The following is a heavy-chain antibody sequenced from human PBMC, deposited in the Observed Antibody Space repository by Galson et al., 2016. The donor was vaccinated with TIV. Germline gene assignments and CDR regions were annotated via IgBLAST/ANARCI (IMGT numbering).Heavy chain of an antibody. J-gene: IGHJ6*03. CDR1: GYTFTGYY. CDR3: ARDGPNLNYYYYYMDV. V-gene: IGHV1-2*02. D-gene: IGHD4/OR15-4a*01. Sequence: SVKVSCKASGYTFTGYYMHWVRQAPGQGLEWMGWINPNSGGTNYAQKFQGRVAITRDTSISTAYMELSSLRSDDTSVYYCARDGPNLNYYYYYMDVWGKGATVTVSS. CDR2: INPNSGGT.